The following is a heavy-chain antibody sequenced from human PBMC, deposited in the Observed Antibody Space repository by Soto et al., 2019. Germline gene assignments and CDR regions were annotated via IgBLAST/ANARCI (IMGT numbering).Heavy chain of an antibody. CDR3: ARGEYCSGGSCSTDYCYGMDV. CDR1: GFTVSSNY. CDR2: IYIGGST. J-gene: IGHJ6*02. Sequence: GGSLRLSCAASGFTVSSNYMSWVRQAPGKGLEWVSVIYIGGSTYYADSVNGRFTISRDNSKNTLYFQMNSLRAEDTAVYYCARGEYCSGGSCSTDYCYGMDVWGQGTTVTVSS. D-gene: IGHD2-15*01. V-gene: IGHV3-53*01.